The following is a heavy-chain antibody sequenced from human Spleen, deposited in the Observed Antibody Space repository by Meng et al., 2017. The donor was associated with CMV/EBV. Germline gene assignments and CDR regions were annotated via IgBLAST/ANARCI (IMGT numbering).Heavy chain of an antibody. CDR2: INGYNGNT. V-gene: IGHV1-18*01. D-gene: IGHD2-15*01. CDR3: ARKDYYYYSLDV. CDR1: GYTFTSYS. Sequence: ASVKVSCKASGYTFTSYSISWVRQAPGQGLEWMGWINGYNGNTKYAQKFQDRVTMTTYTSTGTAYMELRSLRSDDTAVYYCARKDYYYYSLDVWGQGTTVTVSS. J-gene: IGHJ6*02.